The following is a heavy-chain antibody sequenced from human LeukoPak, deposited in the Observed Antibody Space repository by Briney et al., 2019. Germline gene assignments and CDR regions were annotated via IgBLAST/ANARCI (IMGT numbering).Heavy chain of an antibody. D-gene: IGHD3-10*01. CDR3: ARRRGYYYMDV. Sequence: GSLRLSCAASGFTFSDYYMSWIRQPPGKGLEWIGEINHSGSTNYNPSLKSRVTISVDTSKNQFSLKLSSVTAADTAVYYCARRRGYYYMDVWGKGTTVTISS. CDR1: GFTFSDYY. CDR2: INHSGST. J-gene: IGHJ6*03. V-gene: IGHV4-34*01.